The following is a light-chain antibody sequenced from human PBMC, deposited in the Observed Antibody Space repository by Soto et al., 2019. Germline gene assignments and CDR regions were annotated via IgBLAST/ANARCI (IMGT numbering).Light chain of an antibody. Sequence: DGVMTQSPLSLTVTLGQPASISCRSSQSLVHSDGSTYLHWFQQRPGQSPRRLIYKISNRFSGVPDRFTGSGAGTDFTLKITRVEAEDVGVYYCMQTTHWPRTFGQGTKVDNK. V-gene: IGKV2-30*02. CDR2: KIS. CDR3: MQTTHWPRT. J-gene: IGKJ1*01. CDR1: QSLVHSDGSTY.